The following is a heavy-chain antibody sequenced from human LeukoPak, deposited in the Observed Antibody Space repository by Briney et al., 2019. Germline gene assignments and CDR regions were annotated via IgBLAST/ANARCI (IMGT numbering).Heavy chain of an antibody. Sequence: GGSLRLSCAASGFIFSGYWIRWVRQAPEKGLVWVSRINSGGSSTSYADSVKGRFTISRDNAKKTLYLQMNSLRVEDTAVYYCARPSGSYYYDAFDIWGHGTMVTVSS. CDR2: INSGGSST. CDR3: ARPSGSYYYDAFDI. D-gene: IGHD1-26*01. V-gene: IGHV3-74*01. J-gene: IGHJ3*02. CDR1: GFIFSGYW.